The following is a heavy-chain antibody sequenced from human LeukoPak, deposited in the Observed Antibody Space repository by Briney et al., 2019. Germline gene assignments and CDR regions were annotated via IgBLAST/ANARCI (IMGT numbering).Heavy chain of an antibody. D-gene: IGHD1-14*01. V-gene: IGHV3-30*02. CDR3: AKSYSLGSGTSDAFDI. CDR1: GFTFSDFY. Sequence: PGGSLRLSCAASGFTFSDFYMNWVRQAPGKGLEWVTFIHSDGSNKYYADSVKGRFTVSRDNSKNTLYLQMNSLRLEDTALYYCAKSYSLGSGTSDAFDIWGQGTMVTVSS. CDR2: IHSDGSNK. J-gene: IGHJ3*02.